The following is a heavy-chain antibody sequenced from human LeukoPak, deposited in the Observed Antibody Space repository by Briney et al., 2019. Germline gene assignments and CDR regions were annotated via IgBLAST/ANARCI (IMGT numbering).Heavy chain of an antibody. D-gene: IGHD2-21*02. CDR1: GGTYSSYA. CDR2: IISIFGTA. V-gene: IGHV1-69*01. CDR3: ARAGGCGGDCYFGYYFDY. J-gene: IGHJ4*02. Sequence: ASVKVSCKASGGTYSSYAISWVRQAPGQGLEWMGGIISIFGTATYAQKFQGRVTITADESTSTAYMELSSLRSEDTAVYYCARAGGCGGDCYFGYYFDYWGQGTLVTVSS.